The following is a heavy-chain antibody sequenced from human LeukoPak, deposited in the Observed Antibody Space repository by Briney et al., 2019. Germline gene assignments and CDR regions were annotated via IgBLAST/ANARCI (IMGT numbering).Heavy chain of an antibody. V-gene: IGHV3-7*01. CDR1: GFTFSDYY. J-gene: IGHJ4*02. CDR2: IKQDGTEK. Sequence: GGSLRLSCATSGFTFSDYYMSWIRQAPGKGLEWVANIKQDGTEKYYVDSVEGRFTISRDNAKNSLYLQMNSLRAEDTAVYYCARGVPTGIDYFDYWGQGTLVTVSS. D-gene: IGHD1-1*01. CDR3: ARGVPTGIDYFDY.